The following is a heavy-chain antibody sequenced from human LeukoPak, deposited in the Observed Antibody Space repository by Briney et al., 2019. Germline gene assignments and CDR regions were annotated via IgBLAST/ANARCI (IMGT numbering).Heavy chain of an antibody. V-gene: IGHV3-7*01. D-gene: IGHD3-16*01. CDR3: ARDNGGALDY. CDR1: GFTFSSYW. Sequence: GGSLRLSCEASGFTFSSYWMGWVRQAPGKGLEWVANIKQAASDKNYVDSVKGRFTISRDNAKNSVYLQMNSLGADDTAVYYCARDNGGALDYWGQGSLVTVSS. J-gene: IGHJ4*02. CDR2: IKQAASDK.